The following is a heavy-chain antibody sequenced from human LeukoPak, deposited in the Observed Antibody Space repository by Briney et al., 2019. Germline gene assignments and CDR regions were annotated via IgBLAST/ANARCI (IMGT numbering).Heavy chain of an antibody. D-gene: IGHD6-25*01. CDR1: GFTVSTSY. V-gene: IGHV3-66*01. CDR3: ARAGGSGYPVGLFDY. Sequence: PGGSLRLSCVASGFTVSTSYMTWVRQAPGKGLEWVSVIYSGGSTYYADSVRGRFTISRDDSQDTVYLQMNSLRVEDTAMYYCARAGGSGYPVGLFDYWGQGTLVAVSS. J-gene: IGHJ4*02. CDR2: IYSGGST.